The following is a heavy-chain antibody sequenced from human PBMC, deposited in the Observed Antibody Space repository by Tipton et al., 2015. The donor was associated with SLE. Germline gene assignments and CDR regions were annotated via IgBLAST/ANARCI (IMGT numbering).Heavy chain of an antibody. CDR1: GDSISSTSYY. D-gene: IGHD6-13*01. CDR3: ARPAGDY. J-gene: IGHJ4*02. Sequence: TLSLTCTVSGDSISSTSYYWSWIRQPAGKGLEWVGRISSSGSTNYNPSLKSRVIISVDTSKNQFSLKLSSVTAADTAVYYCARPAGDYWGQGILVGVSS. V-gene: IGHV4-61*02. CDR2: ISSSGST.